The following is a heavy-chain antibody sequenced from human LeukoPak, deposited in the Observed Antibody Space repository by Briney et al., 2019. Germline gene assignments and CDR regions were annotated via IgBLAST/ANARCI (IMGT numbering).Heavy chain of an antibody. CDR3: AREDGYDFWSGSPFDY. D-gene: IGHD3-3*01. V-gene: IGHV3-7*01. CDR2: IKQDGSEK. Sequence: PGGSLRLSCAASGFTFSSYWMSWVRQAPGKGLEWVANIKQDGSEKYYVDSVKGRFTISRDNAKNSLYLQMNSLRAEDTAVYYCAREDGYDFWSGSPFDYWGQGTLVTVSS. J-gene: IGHJ4*02. CDR1: GFTFSSYW.